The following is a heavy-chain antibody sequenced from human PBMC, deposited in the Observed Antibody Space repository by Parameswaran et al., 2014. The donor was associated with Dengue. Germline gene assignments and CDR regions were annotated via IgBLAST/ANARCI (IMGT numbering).Heavy chain of an antibody. D-gene: IGHD3-9*01. CDR3: ARRPRDILTGYYFDF. Sequence: VRQAPGKGLEWIGEINHAYSKNHNPSLKSRVTLILDTSKTQLSLRLTSVTAADTAVYYCARRPRDILTGYYFDFWAQGTLVTVSS. J-gene: IGHJ4*02. CDR2: INHAYSK. V-gene: IGHV4-34*01.